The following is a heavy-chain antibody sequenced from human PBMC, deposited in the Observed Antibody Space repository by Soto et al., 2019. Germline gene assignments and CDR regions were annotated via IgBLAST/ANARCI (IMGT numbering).Heavy chain of an antibody. CDR2: VSAYNRNT. CDR1: GYTFSNYG. D-gene: IGHD3-9*01. CDR3: ASDRRWAPLRY. J-gene: IGHJ4*02. V-gene: IGHV1-18*01. Sequence: QVQLVQSGPEVKKPGASVKVSGKGSGYTFSNYGVTWVRQAPGQGLERLGWVSAYNRNTDHAQKVEDRATMTTDTSKKTASLELRGLTPDDTAVYYCASDRRWAPLRYWGQGTL.